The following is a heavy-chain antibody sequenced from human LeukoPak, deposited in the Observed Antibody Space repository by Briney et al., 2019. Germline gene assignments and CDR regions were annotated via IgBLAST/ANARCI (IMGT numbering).Heavy chain of an antibody. Sequence: ASVKVSCKASGYTFTGYYMHWVRQAPGQGLEWMGWINPNSGGTNYAQKFQGRVTMTRDTSISTAYMELSRLRSDDTAVYYCARVLRYCSGGNCYSGGLGYMDVWGKGTTVTISS. CDR1: GYTFTGYY. CDR2: INPNSGGT. V-gene: IGHV1-2*02. D-gene: IGHD2-15*01. J-gene: IGHJ6*03. CDR3: ARVLRYCSGGNCYSGGLGYMDV.